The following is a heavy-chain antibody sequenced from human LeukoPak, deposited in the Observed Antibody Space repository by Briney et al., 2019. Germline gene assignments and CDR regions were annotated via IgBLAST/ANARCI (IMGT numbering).Heavy chain of an antibody. CDR3: TSQYYYVMDV. CDR1: GFTFSDYY. V-gene: IGHV3-11*01. J-gene: IGHJ6*02. Sequence: GGSLRLSCAASGFTFSDYYMSWIRQAPGKGLEWVSHISDSGRTIYYADSVKGRFTISRDNAKNSLYLQMNSLRAEDTAVYYCTSQYYYVMDVWGQGTTVTVSS. CDR2: ISDSGRTI.